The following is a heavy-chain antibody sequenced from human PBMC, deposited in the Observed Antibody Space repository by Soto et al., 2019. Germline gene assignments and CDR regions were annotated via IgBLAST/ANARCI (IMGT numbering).Heavy chain of an antibody. J-gene: IGHJ6*02. CDR2: ISGSGGST. CDR3: AKDLGYCSGGSCLYYYYGMDV. V-gene: IGHV3-23*01. CDR1: GFTFSSYA. Sequence: GGSLRLSCAASGFTFSSYAMSWVRQAPGKGLEWVSAISGSGGSTYYADSVKGRFTISRDNSKNTLYLQMNSLRAEDTAVYYCAKDLGYCSGGSCLYYYYGMDVWGQGTTVTVSS. D-gene: IGHD2-15*01.